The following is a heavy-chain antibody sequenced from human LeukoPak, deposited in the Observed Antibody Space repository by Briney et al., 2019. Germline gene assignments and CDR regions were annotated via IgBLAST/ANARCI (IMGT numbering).Heavy chain of an antibody. D-gene: IGHD5-12*01. Sequence: ASVKVSCKVSGYTLTELSMHWVRQAPGKGLEWMGGFDPEDGETIYAQKFQGRVTMTEDTSTDTAYMELSSLRSEDTAVYYCATDLIVATIFGTRDYWGQGTLVTVSS. CDR3: ATDLIVATIFGTRDY. CDR1: GYTLTELS. V-gene: IGHV1-24*01. CDR2: FDPEDGET. J-gene: IGHJ4*02.